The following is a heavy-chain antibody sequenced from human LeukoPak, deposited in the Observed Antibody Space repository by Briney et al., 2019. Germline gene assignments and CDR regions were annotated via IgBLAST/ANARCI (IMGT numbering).Heavy chain of an antibody. CDR2: INPNSGGT. V-gene: IGHV1-2*06. CDR1: GYTFTGYY. CDR3: ARVSTMIVSTGAFDI. J-gene: IGHJ3*02. D-gene: IGHD3-22*01. Sequence: GASVKVSCKASGYTFTGYYMHWVRQAPGQGLEWMGRINPNSGGTNYAQKFQGRVTMTRDTSISTAYMELSSLRSEDTAVYYCARVSTMIVSTGAFDIWGQGTMVTVSS.